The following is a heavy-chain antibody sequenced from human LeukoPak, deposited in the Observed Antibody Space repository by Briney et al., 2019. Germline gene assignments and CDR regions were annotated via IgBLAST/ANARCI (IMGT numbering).Heavy chain of an antibody. Sequence: GGSLRLSCAASGFTFSDFDMHWVRQAPGKGLEWVAVISYDGSNKYYADSVKGRFTISRDNSKNTLYLQMNSLRAEDTAVYYCARDRSPFLGRAVLRFPPDPWGQGTLVTVSS. CDR2: ISYDGSNK. CDR1: GFTFSDFD. J-gene: IGHJ5*02. V-gene: IGHV3-30-3*01. CDR3: ARDRSPFLGRAVLRFPPDP. D-gene: IGHD3-3*01.